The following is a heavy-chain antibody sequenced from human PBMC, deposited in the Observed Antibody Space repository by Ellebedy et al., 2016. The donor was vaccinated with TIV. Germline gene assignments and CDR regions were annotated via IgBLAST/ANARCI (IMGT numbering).Heavy chain of an antibody. Sequence: GESLKISXTASGYRFSFYILRWGQQPGGKGLGWVCLVSHDVSKQFYPDSVKGRFTISRDDSKNTVFLHMNSLTPADSGVYYWATQDTSLVARLDHWGQGTLGTGS. J-gene: IGHJ4*02. CDR3: ATQDTSLVARLDH. V-gene: IGHV3-30*19. CDR2: VSHDVSKQ. CDR1: GYRFSFYI. D-gene: IGHD5-18*01.